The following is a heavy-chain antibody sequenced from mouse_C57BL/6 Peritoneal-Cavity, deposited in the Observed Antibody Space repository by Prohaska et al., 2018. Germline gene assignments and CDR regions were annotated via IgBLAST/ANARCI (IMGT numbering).Heavy chain of an antibody. CDR1: GYSITSGYY. J-gene: IGHJ2*01. CDR2: ISYDGSN. Sequence: DVQLQESGPGLVQPSHSLSLTCSVTGYSITSGYYWNWIRQFPGNKLEWMGYISYDGSNNYNPSLKNRISITRDTSKNQFFLKLNSVTTEDTATYYCARDYYGSFDYWGQGTTLTVSS. V-gene: IGHV3-6*01. CDR3: ARDYYGSFDY. D-gene: IGHD1-1*01.